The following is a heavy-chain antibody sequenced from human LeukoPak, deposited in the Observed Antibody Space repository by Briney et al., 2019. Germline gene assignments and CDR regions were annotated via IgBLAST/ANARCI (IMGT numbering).Heavy chain of an antibody. CDR3: ARDLAYYYDSSGYHRNWFDP. J-gene: IGHJ5*02. CDR2: IYHSGST. CDR1: GGSISSSNW. V-gene: IGHV4-4*02. Sequence: SETLSLTCAVSGGSISSSNWWSWVRQPPGKGLEWIGEIYHSGSTNYNPSLKSRGTISVDKSKNQSSLQLSAVPAADTAVYYCARDLAYYYDSSGYHRNWFDPWGQGTLVTVSS. D-gene: IGHD3-22*01.